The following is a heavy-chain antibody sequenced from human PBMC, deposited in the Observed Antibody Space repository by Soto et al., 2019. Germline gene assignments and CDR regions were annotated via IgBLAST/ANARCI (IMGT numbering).Heavy chain of an antibody. CDR2: INAGNGNT. J-gene: IGHJ6*02. V-gene: IGHV1-3*01. CDR1: VYTFTSYA. D-gene: IGHD3-3*01. Sequence: ASVKVSCKASVYTFTSYAMHWVRQAPGQRLEWMGWINAGNGNTKYSQKFQGRVTITRDTSESTAYMELSSLRSEDTAVYYCARDFLNSEGNYDFWSGYYILAGGGGAGGMDVWG. CDR3: ARDFLNSEGNYDFWSGYYILAGGGGAGGMDV.